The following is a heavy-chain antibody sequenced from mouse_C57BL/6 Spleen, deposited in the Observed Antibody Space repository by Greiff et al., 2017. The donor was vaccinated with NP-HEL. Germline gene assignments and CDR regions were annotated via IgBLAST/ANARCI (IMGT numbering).Heavy chain of an antibody. V-gene: IGHV1-59*01. CDR3: ARSGGYYLDY. J-gene: IGHJ2*01. CDR1: GYTFTSYW. D-gene: IGHD1-1*02. Sequence: QVQLQQPGAELVRPGTSVKLSCKASGYTFTSYWMHWVKQRPGQGLEWIGVIDPSDSYTNYHQKFKGKATLTVDTSSSTAYMQLSSLTSEDSAVYYCARSGGYYLDYWGQGTTLTVSS. CDR2: IDPSDSYT.